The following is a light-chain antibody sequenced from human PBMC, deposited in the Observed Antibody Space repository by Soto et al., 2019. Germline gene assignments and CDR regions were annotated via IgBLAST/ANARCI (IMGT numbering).Light chain of an antibody. CDR2: AVS. V-gene: IGLV2-14*03. Sequence: QSALTQPASVSGSPGQSITISCTGTSSDVGDHNNVSWYQQQPGKAPKLMIYAVSNRPSGVSNRFSGSKSGNTASLTISGLQAEDEADYYCSSYTTSSTVIFGGGTKLTVL. CDR3: SSYTTSSTVI. J-gene: IGLJ2*01. CDR1: SSDVGDHNN.